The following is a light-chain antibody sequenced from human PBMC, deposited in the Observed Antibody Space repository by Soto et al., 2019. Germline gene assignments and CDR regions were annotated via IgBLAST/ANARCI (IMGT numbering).Light chain of an antibody. J-gene: IGLJ3*02. V-gene: IGLV1-40*01. CDR1: SSNIGAGYD. CDR2: ENN. CDR3: QSYDNNLTAWV. Sequence: QSVLTQPPSVSGAPGQRVTISCTGSSSNIGAGYDVRWYQQLPGTAPKLVIYENNNRPSGVPDRFSGSKSGTSGSLAITGLQAEDEADYYCQSYDNNLTAWVFGGGTKLTVL.